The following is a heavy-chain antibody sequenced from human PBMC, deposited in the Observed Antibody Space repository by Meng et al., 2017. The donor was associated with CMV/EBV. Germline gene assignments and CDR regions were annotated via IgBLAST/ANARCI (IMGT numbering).Heavy chain of an antibody. D-gene: IGHD2-2*02. V-gene: IGHV3-30*02. J-gene: IGHJ6*02. Sequence: GGSLRLSCAASGFTFSSYGMHWVRQAPGKGLEWVAFIRYDGSNKYYADSVKGRFTISRDNSKNTLYLQMNSLRAEDTAVYYCAKDRKYCSSTSCYNYYGMDVWGQGTTVTVSS. CDR2: IRYDGSNK. CDR1: GFTFSSYG. CDR3: AKDRKYCSSTSCYNYYGMDV.